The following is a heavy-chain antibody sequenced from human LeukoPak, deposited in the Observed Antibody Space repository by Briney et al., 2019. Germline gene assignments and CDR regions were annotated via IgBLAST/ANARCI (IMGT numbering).Heavy chain of an antibody. D-gene: IGHD1-26*01. Sequence: PGGSLRLSCAASGFKFSSFGIHWVRQAPGKGLEWVAIISYDASKQYYADSVQGRFTISRDNSKETMSLQMNSLRPEDTGLYYCAKDFAPAGATRGLGYWGQGTLVTVSS. CDR2: ISYDASKQ. CDR3: AKDFAPAGATRGLGY. V-gene: IGHV3-30*18. CDR1: GFKFSSFG. J-gene: IGHJ4*02.